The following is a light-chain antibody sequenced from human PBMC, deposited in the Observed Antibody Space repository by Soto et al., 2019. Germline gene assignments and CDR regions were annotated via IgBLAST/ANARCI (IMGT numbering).Light chain of an antibody. CDR1: SSDVGGYDY. J-gene: IGLJ1*01. CDR3: SSYTSITPLV. V-gene: IGLV2-14*01. Sequence: QSALTQPASVSGSPGQSITISCTGTSSDVGGYDYVSWYQQRPGKAPKLMIYDVTYRPSGVSSRFSGSKSGSTASLTISGLQTEDEADYYCSSYTSITPLVFGTGTKLTVL. CDR2: DVT.